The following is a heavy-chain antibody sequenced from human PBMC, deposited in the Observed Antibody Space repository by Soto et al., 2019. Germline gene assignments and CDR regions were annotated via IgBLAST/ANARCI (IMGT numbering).Heavy chain of an antibody. Sequence: EVQLVETGGGLIQPGGSLRLSCAASGLTVRSNYMSWVRQAPGKGLEWVSLIFSGGSTYYADSVKGRFTISRDNSKNMVYLQMNSLRAEDTAVYYCAGEVGSGGWYYYYFGMDAWVQGTTVTVSS. CDR3: AGEVGSGGWYYYYFGMDA. J-gene: IGHJ6*02. V-gene: IGHV3-53*02. D-gene: IGHD6-19*01. CDR2: IFSGGST. CDR1: GLTVRSNY.